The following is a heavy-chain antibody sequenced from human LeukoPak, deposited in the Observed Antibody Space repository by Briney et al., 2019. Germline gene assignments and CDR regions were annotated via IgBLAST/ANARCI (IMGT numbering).Heavy chain of an antibody. D-gene: IGHD3-16*01. CDR2: IKQDGSEK. J-gene: IGHJ4*02. Sequence: PGGSLRLSCAASGFTSSSYWMSWVRQAPGKGLEWVANIKQDGSEKYYVDSVKGRFTISRDNAKNSLYLQMNSLRAEDTAVYYCARRGNRQPFDYWGQGTLVTVSS. CDR3: ARRGNRQPFDY. CDR1: GFTSSSYW. V-gene: IGHV3-7*01.